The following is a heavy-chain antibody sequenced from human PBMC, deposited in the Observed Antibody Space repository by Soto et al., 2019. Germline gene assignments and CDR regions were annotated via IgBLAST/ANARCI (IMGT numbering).Heavy chain of an antibody. J-gene: IGHJ3*02. V-gene: IGHV1-18*01. CDR1: GYTFTSYG. CDR3: ARDADLAVAGTDASDI. D-gene: IGHD6-19*01. CDR2: ISAYNGNT. Sequence: ASVKVSCKASGYTFTSYGISWVRQAPGQGLEWMGWISAYNGNTNYAQKLQGRVTMTTDTSTSTAYMELRSLRSDDTAVYYCARDADLAVAGTDASDICGQGTMVTVSS.